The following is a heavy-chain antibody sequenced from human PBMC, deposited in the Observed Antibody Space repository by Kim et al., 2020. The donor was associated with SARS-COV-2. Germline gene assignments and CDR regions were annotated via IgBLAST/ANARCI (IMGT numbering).Heavy chain of an antibody. J-gene: IGHJ4*02. CDR1: GYTLTELS. Sequence: ASVKVSCKVSGYTLTELSMHWVRQAPGKGLEWMGGFDPEDGETIYTQKFQGRVTMTEDTSTDTAYMELSSLRSGDTAVYYCATLDSSGYYKEYYFDYWGQGTLVTVSS. CDR2: FDPEDGET. CDR3: ATLDSSGYYKEYYFDY. V-gene: IGHV1-24*01. D-gene: IGHD3-22*01.